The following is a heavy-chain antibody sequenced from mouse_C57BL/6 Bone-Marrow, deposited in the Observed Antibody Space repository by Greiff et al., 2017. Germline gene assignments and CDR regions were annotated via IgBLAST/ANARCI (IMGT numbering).Heavy chain of an antibody. CDR3: ARGYDYDDAMDF. D-gene: IGHD2-4*01. J-gene: IGHJ4*01. V-gene: IGHV1-39*01. Sequence: EVQLQQSGPELVKPGASVKISCKASGYSFTDYYMNWVKQRNGQSLEWIGVINPNYGTTCYNQKFKGKATLTVDQSSSTAYMQLNSLTSEDSAVYYGARGYDYDDAMDFWGRGTSVTVSS. CDR2: INPNYGTT. CDR1: GYSFTDYY.